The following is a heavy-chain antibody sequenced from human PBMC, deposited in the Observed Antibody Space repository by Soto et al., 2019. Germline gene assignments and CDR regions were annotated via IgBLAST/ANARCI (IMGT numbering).Heavy chain of an antibody. CDR3: ARVDTAMVYFDD. CDR1: GGSISSYY. D-gene: IGHD5-18*01. J-gene: IGHJ4*02. CDR2: IFYSGST. V-gene: IGHV4-59*08. Sequence: SETLSLTCTVSGGSISSYYCTWIRQPPGKGLDWIGYIFYSGSTNYNPSLKSRVTISVDTSKNQFSLKLSSVTAADTAVYYCARVDTAMVYFDDWVQGTLVTVSS.